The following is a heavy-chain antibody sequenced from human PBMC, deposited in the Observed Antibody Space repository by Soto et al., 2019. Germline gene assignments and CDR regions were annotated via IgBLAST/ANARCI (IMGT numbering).Heavy chain of an antibody. D-gene: IGHD5-18*01. J-gene: IGHJ4*02. CDR1: GGTFSSYA. CDR3: ARGYSYGPHPYYVDY. Sequence: QVQLVQSGAEVKKPGSSVKVSCKACGGTFSSYAVSWVRQAPGQGLEWMGGIIPIFGTANYAQKFQGRVTITADESTSTAYMELSSLRSEDTAVYYCARGYSYGPHPYYVDYWGQGTLVTVSS. CDR2: IIPIFGTA. V-gene: IGHV1-69*12.